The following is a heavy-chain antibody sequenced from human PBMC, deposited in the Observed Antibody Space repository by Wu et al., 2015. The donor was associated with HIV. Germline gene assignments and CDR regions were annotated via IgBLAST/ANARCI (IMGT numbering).Heavy chain of an antibody. J-gene: IGHJ4*02. D-gene: IGHD6-25*01. CDR3: ARASVASVAAATDY. Sequence: QVQLVQSGAEVKKPGASVKVSCKVSGYTLTELSMHWVRQAPGKGLEWMGGFDPEDGETIYAQKFQGRVTMTRDRSTNTVYLEINSLKSEDTAVYFCARASVASVAAATDYWGQGTLVVVSS. CDR2: FDPEDGET. CDR1: GYTLTELS. V-gene: IGHV1-24*01.